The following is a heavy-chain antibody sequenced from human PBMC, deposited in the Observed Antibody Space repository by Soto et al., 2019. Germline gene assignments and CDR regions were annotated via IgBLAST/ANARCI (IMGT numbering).Heavy chain of an antibody. CDR1: GFTFSTYA. CDR2: ISGSGGST. D-gene: IGHD6-13*01. Sequence: PGGSLRLSCAASGFTFSTYAMNWVRQAPGKGLEWVSVISGSGGSTYYADSVKGRFTISRDNSKNTLSLQMNSLRAEDTAVYYCAKEGSPGYSSSWYHFDYWGQGTLVTVSS. V-gene: IGHV3-23*01. CDR3: AKEGSPGYSSSWYHFDY. J-gene: IGHJ4*02.